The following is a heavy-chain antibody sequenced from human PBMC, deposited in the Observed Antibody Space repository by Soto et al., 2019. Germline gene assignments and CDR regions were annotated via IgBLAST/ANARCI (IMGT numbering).Heavy chain of an antibody. CDR1: GGTFSSYA. CDR2: IIPIFGTE. V-gene: IGHV1-69*01. Sequence: QVQLVQSGAEVKKPGSSVKVSCKASGGTFSSYAISWVRQAPGQGLEWMGGIIPIFGTENYAQKFQGRVRITADESTSTAYMELSSLRSEDTAVYYCARAMGGYSYGYGFHYYYYYGMDVWGQGTTVTVAS. J-gene: IGHJ6*02. CDR3: ARAMGGYSYGYGFHYYYYYGMDV. D-gene: IGHD5-18*01.